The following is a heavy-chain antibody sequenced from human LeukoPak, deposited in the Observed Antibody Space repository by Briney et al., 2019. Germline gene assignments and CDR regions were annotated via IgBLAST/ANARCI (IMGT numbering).Heavy chain of an antibody. J-gene: IGHJ4*02. CDR2: IHTSGNT. D-gene: IGHD2-8*02. Sequence: PSETLSLTCTVSGGSISTYYWNWIRQPAGKGLERIGRIHTSGNTKYNSSVKSRVTMSVDTSNNQFSLNLTSVTAADTAVYYCARSAHYWDYFDYWGQGIQVTVSS. V-gene: IGHV4-4*07. CDR3: ARSAHYWDYFDY. CDR1: GGSISTYY.